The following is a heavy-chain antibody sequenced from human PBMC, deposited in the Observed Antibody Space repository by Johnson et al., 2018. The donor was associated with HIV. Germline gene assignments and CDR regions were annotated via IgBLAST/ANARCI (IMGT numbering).Heavy chain of an antibody. CDR2: IKQDGSEK. V-gene: IGHV3-7*05. D-gene: IGHD2-2*02. Sequence: VQLVESGGGLVQPGGSLRLSCAASGFTFSSYAMSWVRQAPGKGLEWVANIKQDGSEKYYVDSVKGRFTISRDNAKNSLYLQMNSLRAEDTAVYYCARDDTEADGAFDIWGQGTMVTVSS. J-gene: IGHJ3*02. CDR1: GFTFSSYA. CDR3: ARDDTEADGAFDI.